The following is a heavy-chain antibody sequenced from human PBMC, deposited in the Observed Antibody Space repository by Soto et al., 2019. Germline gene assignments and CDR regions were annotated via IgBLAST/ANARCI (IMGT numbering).Heavy chain of an antibody. D-gene: IGHD4-17*01. J-gene: IGHJ3*02. CDR2: ISYDGSNK. CDR1: GFTFSSYG. V-gene: IGHV3-30*18. Sequence: GGSLRLSCAASGFTFSSYGMHWVRQAPGKGLEWVAVISYDGSNKYYADSVKGRFTISRDNSKNTLYLQMNSLRAEDTAVYYCAKVGPYDYGDYLGFDIWGQGTMVTVSS. CDR3: AKVGPYDYGDYLGFDI.